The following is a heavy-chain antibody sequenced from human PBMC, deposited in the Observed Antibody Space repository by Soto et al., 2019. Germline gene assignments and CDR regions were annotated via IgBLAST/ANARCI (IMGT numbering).Heavy chain of an antibody. Sequence: PVGSLRLSCAASGFTFSSYWMSWVRQAPGKGLEWVANIKQDGSEKYYVDSVKGRFTISRDNAKNSLYLQMNSLRAEDTAAYYCARDPSIVLVPAATYYYYYYGMDVWGQGTTVTVSS. CDR1: GFTFSSYW. CDR3: ARDPSIVLVPAATYYYYYYGMDV. J-gene: IGHJ6*02. D-gene: IGHD2-2*01. CDR2: IKQDGSEK. V-gene: IGHV3-7*01.